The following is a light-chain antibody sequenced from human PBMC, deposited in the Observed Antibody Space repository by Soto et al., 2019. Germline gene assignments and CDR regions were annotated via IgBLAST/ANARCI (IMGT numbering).Light chain of an antibody. CDR1: GXXIGNNY. Sequence: QSVLTQPPSLSAAPGQXVTXSCXXXGXXIGNNYVSWYQPFPGTAPRLLIFENDQRPSGIPDRFSGSKSGTSATLGITGLQTGDEADYYCRTWDINLSAVIFGGGTKLTVL. V-gene: IGLV1-51*02. CDR3: RTWDINLSAVI. J-gene: IGLJ2*01. CDR2: END.